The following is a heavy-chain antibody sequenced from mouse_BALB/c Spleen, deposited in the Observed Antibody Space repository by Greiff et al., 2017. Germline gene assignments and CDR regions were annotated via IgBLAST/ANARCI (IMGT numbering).Heavy chain of an antibody. CDR3: AREWGFAY. Sequence: EVKLMESGGGLVQPGGSRKLSCAASGFTFSSFGMHWVRQAPEKGLEWVAYISSGSSTIYYADTVKGRFTISRDNPKNTLFLQMTSLRSEDTAMYYCAREWGFAYWGQGTLVTVSA. J-gene: IGHJ3*01. D-gene: IGHD1-3*01. V-gene: IGHV5-17*02. CDR2: ISSGSSTI. CDR1: GFTFSSFG.